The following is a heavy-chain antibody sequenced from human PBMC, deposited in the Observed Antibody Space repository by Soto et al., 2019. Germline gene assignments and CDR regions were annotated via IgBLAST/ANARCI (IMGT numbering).Heavy chain of an antibody. J-gene: IGHJ4*02. CDR2: IYHSGST. V-gene: IGHV4-38-2*02. D-gene: IGHD3-10*01. CDR1: GYSISSGYY. Sequence: LSLTCAVSGYSISSGYYWGWIRQPPGKGLEWIGSIYHSGSTYYNPSLKSRVTISVDTSKNQFSLKLSSVTAADTAVYYCAREFQGSYFDYWGQGTMVTVSS. CDR3: AREFQGSYFDY.